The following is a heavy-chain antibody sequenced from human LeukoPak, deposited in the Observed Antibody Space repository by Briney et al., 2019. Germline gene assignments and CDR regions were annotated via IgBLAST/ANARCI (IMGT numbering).Heavy chain of an antibody. Sequence: GGSLRLSCAASGFTFRIYSMNWVRQAPGTGLEWVSSIGPSSGDIYYADSVKGRFTISRDNSKNTLYLQMDSLRAEDTAVYHCARDSGSYLQPTDYWGQGTLVTVSS. V-gene: IGHV3-21*04. CDR2: IGPSSGDI. CDR3: ARDSGSYLQPTDY. J-gene: IGHJ4*02. D-gene: IGHD1-26*01. CDR1: GFTFRIYS.